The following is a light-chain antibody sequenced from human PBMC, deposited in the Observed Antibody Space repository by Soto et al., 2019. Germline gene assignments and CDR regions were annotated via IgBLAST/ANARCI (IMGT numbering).Light chain of an antibody. J-gene: IGKJ1*01. CDR2: AAS. V-gene: IGKV3-20*01. Sequence: EIVLTQSPGTLSLSPGERATLSCRASQSVSSAYLSWYQHKPGQPPTLLIYAASSRGTGIPDRFSGSGSGTDLTINISRLVTEDFAVYYCQLYGRSSPWTFGQGTKVEIK. CDR3: QLYGRSSPWT. CDR1: QSVSSAY.